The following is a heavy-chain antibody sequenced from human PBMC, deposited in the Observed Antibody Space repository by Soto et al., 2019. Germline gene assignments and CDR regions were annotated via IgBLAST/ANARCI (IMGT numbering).Heavy chain of an antibody. Sequence: QVQLVESGGGVVQPGRSLRLSCAASGFTFSTHAMHWVRQAPGKGLEFVAIVSFDGSNKYYADSVKGRFTISRDNSKNTYLLRRSGRTHEDTALYYWAGDQTGITTARGGVIDSWGQGTLVTGSS. CDR1: GFTFSTHA. CDR2: VSFDGSNK. J-gene: IGHJ4*02. D-gene: IGHD2-8*02. CDR3: AGDQTGITTARGGVIDS. V-gene: IGHV3-30-3*01.